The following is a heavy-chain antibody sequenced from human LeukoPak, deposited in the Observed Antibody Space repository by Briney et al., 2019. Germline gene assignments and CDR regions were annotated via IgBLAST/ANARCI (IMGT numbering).Heavy chain of an antibody. CDR2: INSGSSYM. V-gene: IGHV3-21*06. J-gene: IGHJ4*02. CDR1: GFSFNTCR. D-gene: IGHD3-16*02. CDR3: AGFIGN. Sequence: RGSLSPPFAATGFSFNTCRKKWVRQAPGKGLEWVSSINSGSSYMTYADSVRGRFTISRDNAKNSVYMQMNSLRVEDTPVYYCAGFIGNWCPVTLVTVSS.